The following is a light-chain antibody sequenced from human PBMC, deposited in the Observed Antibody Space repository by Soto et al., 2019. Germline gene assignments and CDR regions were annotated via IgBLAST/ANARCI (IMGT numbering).Light chain of an antibody. CDR3: QHYDSARWT. V-gene: IGKV3-20*01. CDR1: QRTSSTY. CDR2: DAS. Sequence: DIVLTQSPGTPSSSPPVRLSRTCSATQRTSSTYLTWYHQRPGQAPRVLIYDASRRATGIPARFSGSGSGTDFSLTISRLEPEDFAVYYCQHYDSARWTFGLGTKVDIK. J-gene: IGKJ1*01.